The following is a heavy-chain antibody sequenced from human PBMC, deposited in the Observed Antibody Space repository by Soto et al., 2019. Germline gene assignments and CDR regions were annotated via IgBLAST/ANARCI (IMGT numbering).Heavy chain of an antibody. CDR2: IYYSGST. Sequence: SETLSLTCTVSGGSISSSSYYWGWIRQPPGKGLEWIGSIYYSGSTYYNPSLKSRVTISVDTSKNQSSLKLSSVTAADTAVYYCARGSSSWSYKYYYYYGMDVWGQGTTVTVSS. V-gene: IGHV4-39*01. J-gene: IGHJ6*02. CDR1: GGSISSSSYY. CDR3: ARGSSSWSYKYYYYYGMDV. D-gene: IGHD6-13*01.